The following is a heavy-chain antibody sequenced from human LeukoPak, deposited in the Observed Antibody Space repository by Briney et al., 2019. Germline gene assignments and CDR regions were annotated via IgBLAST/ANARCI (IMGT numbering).Heavy chain of an antibody. J-gene: IGHJ6*02. CDR1: GGSISSGDYY. CDR3: ARADNLRYDILTGAPIVDHYYYYGMDV. V-gene: IGHV4-30-4*01. D-gene: IGHD3-9*01. CDR2: IYYSGST. Sequence: PSETLSLTCTVSGGSISSGDYYWSWIRQPPGKGLEWIGYIYYSGSTYYNPSLKSRVTISVDTSKNQFSLKLSSVTAADTAVYYCARADNLRYDILTGAPIVDHYYYYGMDVWGQGTTVTVSS.